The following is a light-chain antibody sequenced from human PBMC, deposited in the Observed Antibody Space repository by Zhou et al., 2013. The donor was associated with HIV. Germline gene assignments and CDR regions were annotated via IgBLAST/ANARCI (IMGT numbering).Light chain of an antibody. Sequence: AIRMTQSPSSFSASTGDRVTITCRASQGISSYLAWYQQKPGKAPKLLIYASSTLQSGVPSRFSGSGSGTDFTLTISCLQSEDFATYYCQQYNDYSRWTFGQGTKVEIK. J-gene: IGKJ1*01. V-gene: IGKV1-8*01. CDR1: QGISSY. CDR2: ASS. CDR3: QQYNDYSRWT.